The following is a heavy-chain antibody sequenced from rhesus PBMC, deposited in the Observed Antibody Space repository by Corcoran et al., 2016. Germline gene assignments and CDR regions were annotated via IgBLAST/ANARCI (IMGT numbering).Heavy chain of an antibody. J-gene: IGHJ5-2*02. CDR3: ARLDRRKRGYKSLDV. CDR2: NNGESGST. V-gene: IGHV4-80*01. Sequence: QVQLQESGPGLVKPSETLSLTCVVSGTSFSSFWWNWIRQFPGKGLEWIGENNGESGSTNYHPSLKSRVTISKDASKNQVSLTLSSVTAADTATFFCARLDRRKRGYKSLDVWGRGVLVTVSS. D-gene: IGHD3-9*01. CDR1: GTSFSSFW.